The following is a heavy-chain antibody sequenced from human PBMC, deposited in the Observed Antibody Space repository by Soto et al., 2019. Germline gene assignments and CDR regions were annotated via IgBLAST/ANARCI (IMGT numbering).Heavy chain of an antibody. Sequence: SEPKSVSNTVSCGSIGDFCVSWIRKSAGKGLEWIGRIYATGTTDYNPSLKSRVMMSVDTSKKQFSLKLRSVTAADTAVYYCVRDGTKTLRDWFDPGGQGISVTVFS. V-gene: IGHV4-4*07. CDR2: IYATGTT. D-gene: IGHD1-1*01. J-gene: IGHJ5*02. CDR1: CGSIGDFC. CDR3: VRDGTKTLRDWFDP.